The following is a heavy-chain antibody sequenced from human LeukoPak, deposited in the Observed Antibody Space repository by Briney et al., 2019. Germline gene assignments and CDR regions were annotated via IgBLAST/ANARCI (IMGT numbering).Heavy chain of an antibody. J-gene: IGHJ4*02. CDR1: GDSISSYY. CDR2: IYYTGST. D-gene: IGHD2-21*01. V-gene: IGHV4-59*01. Sequence: SETLSLTCTVSGDSISSYYWSWIRQSPGKGLEWIGYIYYTGSTSYSPSLRSRVTISVDTSENQFSLKLSSVTAADTAVYYCARMGAIGGASANPDYWGQGTLVTVSS. CDR3: ARMGAIGGASANPDY.